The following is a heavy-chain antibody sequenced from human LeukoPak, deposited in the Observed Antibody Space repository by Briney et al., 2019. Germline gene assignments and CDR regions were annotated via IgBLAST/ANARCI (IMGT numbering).Heavy chain of an antibody. CDR3: ARVGPTRGYFDY. CDR1: GGSISSYY. D-gene: IGHD2-2*01. CDR2: IYYSGST. V-gene: IGHV4-59*01. Sequence: PSETLSLTCTVSGGSISSYYWSWIRQPSGKGLEWIGYIYYSGSTNYNPSLKSRVTISVDTSKNQFSLKLSSVTAADTAVYYCARVGPTRGYFDYWGQGTLVTVSS. J-gene: IGHJ4*02.